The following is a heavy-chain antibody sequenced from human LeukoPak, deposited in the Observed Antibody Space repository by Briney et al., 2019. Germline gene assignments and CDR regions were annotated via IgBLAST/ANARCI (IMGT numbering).Heavy chain of an antibody. D-gene: IGHD4/OR15-4a*01. J-gene: IGHJ3*02. CDR2: ISSSSSYI. Sequence: GGSLRLSCAASGFTFSSYSMNWVRQAPGKGLEWVSSISSSSSYIYYADSVEGRFTISRDNAKNSLYLQMNSLRAEDTAVYYCAREANLGAFDIWGQGTMVTVPS. V-gene: IGHV3-21*01. CDR1: GFTFSSYS. CDR3: AREANLGAFDI.